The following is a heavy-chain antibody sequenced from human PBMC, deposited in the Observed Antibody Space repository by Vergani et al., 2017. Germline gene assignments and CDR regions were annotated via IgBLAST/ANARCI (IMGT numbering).Heavy chain of an antibody. CDR1: GGSISSSNW. Sequence: QVQLQESGPGLVKPPGTLSLTCAVSGGSISSSNWWSWVRQPPGKGLEWIGEIYHSGSTNYNPSLKSRVTISVDTSKNQFSVKLNSVTAADSAVYYCARHYCGADCYPDYWGQGTLVTVFS. V-gene: IGHV4-4*03. CDR3: ARHYCGADCYPDY. D-gene: IGHD2-21*02. CDR2: IYHSGST. J-gene: IGHJ4*02.